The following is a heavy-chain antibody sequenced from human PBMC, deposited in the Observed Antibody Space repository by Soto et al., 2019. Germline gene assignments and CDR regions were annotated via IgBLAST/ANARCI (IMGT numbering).Heavy chain of an antibody. CDR1: GDSVSSNSAA. Sequence: SQTRSLTCAISGDSVSSNSAAWNWIRQSPSRGLEWLGRTYYRSKWYNDYAVSVKSRITINPDTSKNQFSLQLNSVTPEDTAVYYCARDRDDCSGGSCYSYYYYGMDVWGQGTTVTVSS. V-gene: IGHV6-1*01. D-gene: IGHD2-15*01. CDR2: TYYRSKWYN. CDR3: ARDRDDCSGGSCYSYYYYGMDV. J-gene: IGHJ6*02.